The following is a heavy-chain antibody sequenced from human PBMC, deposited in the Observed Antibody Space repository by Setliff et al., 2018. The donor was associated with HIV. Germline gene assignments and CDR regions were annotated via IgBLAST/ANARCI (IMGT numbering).Heavy chain of an antibody. CDR3: ARDYLHVFDI. CDR1: GYTFTGNY. CDR2: INSASGGT. V-gene: IGHV1-2*02. Sequence: VKVSCKASGYTFTGNYIHWVRQAPGQGLEWMGWINSASGGTNYTQNFQGRVTVTRDTSINTAYVELNSLKSDDTAVYYCARDYLHVFDIWGQGTMVTVSS. J-gene: IGHJ3*02.